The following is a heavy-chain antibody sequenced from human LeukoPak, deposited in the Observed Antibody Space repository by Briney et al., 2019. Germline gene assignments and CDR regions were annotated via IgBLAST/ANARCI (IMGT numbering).Heavy chain of an antibody. J-gene: IGHJ4*02. Sequence: GASVKVSCKASGGTFSSYAISWVRQAPGQGLEWMGGIIPIFGTANYAQKFQGRVTITTDESTSTAYMEPSSLRSEDTAVYYCARVQGSSWADYFDYWGQGTLVTVSS. CDR1: GGTFSSYA. CDR3: ARVQGSSWADYFDY. V-gene: IGHV1-69*05. CDR2: IIPIFGTA. D-gene: IGHD6-13*01.